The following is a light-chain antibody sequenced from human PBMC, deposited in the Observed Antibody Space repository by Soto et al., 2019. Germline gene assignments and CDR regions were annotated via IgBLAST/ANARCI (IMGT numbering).Light chain of an antibody. CDR2: DVS. Sequence: QSALTQPASVSGSPGQSITISCTGTSSDVGDYNYVSWYQQHPGKAPKLMIYDVSNRPSGVSNRFSGSKSGNTASLTISGLQAEDAANYYCSSYTSSSVYVFGTGTKLTVL. J-gene: IGLJ1*01. CDR1: SSDVGDYNY. V-gene: IGLV2-14*01. CDR3: SSYTSSSVYV.